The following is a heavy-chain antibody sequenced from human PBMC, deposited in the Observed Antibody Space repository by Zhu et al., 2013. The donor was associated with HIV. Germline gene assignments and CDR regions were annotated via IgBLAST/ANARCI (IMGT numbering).Heavy chain of an antibody. CDR2: IIPIFGTA. V-gene: IGHV1-69*01. J-gene: IGHJ6*02. D-gene: IGHD6-6*01. Sequence: QVQLVQSGAEVKKPGSSVKVSCKASGGTFSSYAISWVRQAPGQGLEWMGGIIPIFGTANYAQKFQGRVTITADESTSTAYMELSSLRSEDTAVYYCARGITYSSSDLYYYYYGMDVWGQGTTVTVSS. CDR1: GGTFSSYA. CDR3: ARGITYSSSDLYYYYYGMDV.